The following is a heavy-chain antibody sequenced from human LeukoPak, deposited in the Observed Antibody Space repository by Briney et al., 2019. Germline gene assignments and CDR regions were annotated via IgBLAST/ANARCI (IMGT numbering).Heavy chain of an antibody. CDR2: INPSGGST. J-gene: IGHJ4*02. CDR1: GYTFTSYY. V-gene: IGHV1-46*01. CDR3: ARDRGRWLQSKSFDY. Sequence: ASVKASCKASGYTFTSYYMDLVRQGPGQGLEWMGIINPSGGSTSYAQKFQGRVTMTRDTSTSTVYMELSSLRSEDTAVYYCARDRGRWLQSKSFDYWGQGTLVTVSS. D-gene: IGHD5-24*01.